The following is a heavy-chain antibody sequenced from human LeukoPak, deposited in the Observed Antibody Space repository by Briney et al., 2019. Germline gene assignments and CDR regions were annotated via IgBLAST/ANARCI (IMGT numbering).Heavy chain of an antibody. CDR1: GGSISSYY. CDR2: IYYSGST. J-gene: IGHJ5*02. V-gene: IGHV4-59*01. CDR3: ARDRREQWLGFDP. D-gene: IGHD6-19*01. Sequence: PSETLSLTCTVPGGSISSYYWSWIRQPPGKGLEWIGYIYYSGSTNYNPSLKSRVTISVDTSKNQFSLKLSSVTAADTAVYYCARDRREQWLGFDPWGQGTLVTVSS.